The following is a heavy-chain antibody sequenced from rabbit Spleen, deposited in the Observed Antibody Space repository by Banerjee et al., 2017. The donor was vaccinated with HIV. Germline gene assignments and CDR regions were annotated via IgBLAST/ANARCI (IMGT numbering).Heavy chain of an antibody. CDR2: IYGDKGRP. D-gene: IGHD8-1*01. J-gene: IGHJ6*01. CDR3: VRDAYAGSSFGYGMDL. CDR1: GFDLTTYY. V-gene: IGHV1S7*01. Sequence: QQLVESGGGLVQPGGSLTLSCKASGFDLTTYYMNWVRQAPGKGLEWIGSIYGDKGRPYYASWVSGRFTISSDRAHNTVDLQMKRLTAVDRATYFCVRDAYAGSSFGYGMDLWGQGTLVTVS.